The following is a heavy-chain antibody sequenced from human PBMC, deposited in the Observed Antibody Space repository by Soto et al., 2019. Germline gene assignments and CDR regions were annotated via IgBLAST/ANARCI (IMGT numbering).Heavy chain of an antibody. Sequence: QLQLQESGPGLVKPSETLSLTCTVSGGSISSSSYYWGWIRQPPGKGLEWIGSIYYSGSTYYNPSLKGRVTISVDTSKNQFSLKLSSVTAADTAVYYCATPRYCSGGSCHRFDYWGQGTLVTVSS. J-gene: IGHJ4*02. V-gene: IGHV4-39*01. CDR3: ATPRYCSGGSCHRFDY. CDR2: IYYSGST. D-gene: IGHD2-15*01. CDR1: GGSISSSSYY.